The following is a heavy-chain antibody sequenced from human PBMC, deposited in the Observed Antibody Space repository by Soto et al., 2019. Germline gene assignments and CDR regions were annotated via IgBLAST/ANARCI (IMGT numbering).Heavy chain of an antibody. Sequence: GGSLRLSCAASGFTVSRHYMSWVRQAPGKGLESVSVIYSGGSTYYADSVKGRFTIARDKSKNTLYLQMNSLRAEDTAVYYRGTLPREQYSSCPYRSVWGQGTLVTVSS. CDR2: IYSGGST. J-gene: IGHJ1*01. CDR3: GTLPREQYSSCPYRSV. D-gene: IGHD6-19*01. CDR1: GFTVSRHY. V-gene: IGHV3-53*01.